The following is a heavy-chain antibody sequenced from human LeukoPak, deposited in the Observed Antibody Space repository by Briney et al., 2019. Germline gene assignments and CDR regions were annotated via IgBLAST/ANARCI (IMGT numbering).Heavy chain of an antibody. CDR3: ARLRLVRGVISQKYWFDP. V-gene: IGHV3-15*01. CDR1: GLTLSNTW. Sequence: PGGTLRLSCAASGLTLSNTWMTWVRQAPGKGLEWVGLIRSKTDGGTTDYTTPVKGRFTISRDDSKNTVYLQMNSLKTDDTGVYYCARLRLVRGVISQKYWFDPWGQGTLVTVSS. D-gene: IGHD3-10*01. J-gene: IGHJ5*02. CDR2: IRSKTDGGTT.